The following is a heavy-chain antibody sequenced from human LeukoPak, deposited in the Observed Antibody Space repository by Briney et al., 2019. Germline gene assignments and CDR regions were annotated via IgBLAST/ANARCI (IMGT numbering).Heavy chain of an antibody. V-gene: IGHV4-30-2*01. CDR3: ARVKSGSFLFDY. CDR2: IYHSGST. J-gene: IGHJ4*02. D-gene: IGHD1-26*01. CDR1: GGSISSGGYS. Sequence: SQTLSLTCAVSGGSISSGGYSWSWIRQPPGKGLEWIGYIYHSGSTYYNPSHKSRVTISVDRSKNQFSLKLSSVTAADTAVYYCARVKSGSFLFDYWGQGTLVTVSS.